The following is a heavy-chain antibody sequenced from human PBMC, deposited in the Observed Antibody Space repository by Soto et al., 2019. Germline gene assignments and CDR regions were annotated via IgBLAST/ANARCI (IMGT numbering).Heavy chain of an antibody. V-gene: IGHV3-30*03. Sequence: GGSLRLSCAASGFTFSSYGMHWVRQAPGKGLEWVAVISYDGSNKYYADSVKGRFTISRDNSKNTLYLQMNSLRAEDTAVYYCASGSGSGSHPSDNYFDYWGQGTLVTVSS. CDR3: ASGSGSGSHPSDNYFDY. CDR2: ISYDGSNK. J-gene: IGHJ4*02. D-gene: IGHD3-10*01. CDR1: GFTFSSYG.